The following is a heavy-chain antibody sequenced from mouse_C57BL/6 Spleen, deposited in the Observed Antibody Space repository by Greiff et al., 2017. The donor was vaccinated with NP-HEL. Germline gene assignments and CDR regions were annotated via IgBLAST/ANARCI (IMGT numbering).Heavy chain of an antibody. CDR1: GYTFTSYW. V-gene: IGHV1-59*01. CDR2: IDPSDSYT. D-gene: IGHD3-3*01. J-gene: IGHJ2*01. Sequence: QVQLKQPGAELVRPGTSVKLSCKASGYTFTSYWMHWVKQRPGQGLEWIGVIDPSDSYTNYNQKFKGKATLTVDTSSSTAYMQLSSLTSEDSAVYYCARGGTRDYWGQGTTLTVSS. CDR3: ARGGTRDY.